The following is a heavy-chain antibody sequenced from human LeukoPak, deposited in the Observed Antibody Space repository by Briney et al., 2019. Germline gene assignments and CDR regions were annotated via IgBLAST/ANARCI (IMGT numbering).Heavy chain of an antibody. CDR1: GYSISNGYY. J-gene: IGHJ4*02. CDR3: ARGAEYYAIWRGYAGYSDY. Sequence: PSETLSLTCTVSGYSISNGYYWGWIRQPPEKGLEWVGSIYHRGSTYYNPSLRSRVTISLDRSKKKFSLKLTSVTAADTAVYFCARGAEYYAIWRGYAGYSDYWGQGISVTVSS. CDR2: IYHRGST. D-gene: IGHD3-3*01. V-gene: IGHV4-38-2*02.